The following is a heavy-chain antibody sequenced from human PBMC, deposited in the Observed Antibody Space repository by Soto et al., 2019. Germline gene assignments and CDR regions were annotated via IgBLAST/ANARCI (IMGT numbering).Heavy chain of an antibody. J-gene: IGHJ5*02. CDR2: ISAYNGNT. D-gene: IGHD2-15*01. CDR1: GYTFTSYG. CDR3: ARGYCSGGGCYDWFDP. V-gene: IGHV1-18*01. Sequence: ASVKVSCKASGYTFTSYGISWVRQAPGQGLEWMGWISAYNGNTNYAQKLQGRVTMTTDTSTSTAYMELRSLRSDDTAVYYCARGYCSGGGCYDWFDPWGQGTLVTVSS.